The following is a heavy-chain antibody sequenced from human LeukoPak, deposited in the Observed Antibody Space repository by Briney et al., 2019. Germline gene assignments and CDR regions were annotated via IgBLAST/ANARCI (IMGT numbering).Heavy chain of an antibody. CDR2: INPSGGST. J-gene: IGHJ4*02. CDR3: ARGPSSGYLNPDY. CDR1: GGTFISYA. Sequence: GASVKVSCKASGGTFISYAISWVRQAPGQGLEWMGIINPSGGSTSYAQKFQGRVTMTRDTSTSTVYMELSSLRSEDTAVYYCARGPSSGYLNPDYWGQGTLVTVSS. D-gene: IGHD3-22*01. V-gene: IGHV1-46*01.